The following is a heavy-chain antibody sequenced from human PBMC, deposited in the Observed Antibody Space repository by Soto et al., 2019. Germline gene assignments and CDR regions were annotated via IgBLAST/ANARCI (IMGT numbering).Heavy chain of an antibody. J-gene: IGHJ6*03. Sequence: GASVKVSCAASGYTFNSYYMHWVRQETGQGLEWMGIINPSGGSTSYAQKFQGRVTMTRDTSTSTVYMELSGLRSEDTAVYYCARDPSGSKNNYYYYYYMDVWGKGTTVTVSS. CDR3: ARDPSGSKNNYYYYYYMDV. CDR2: INPSGGST. D-gene: IGHD3-10*01. CDR1: GYTFNSYY. V-gene: IGHV1-46*02.